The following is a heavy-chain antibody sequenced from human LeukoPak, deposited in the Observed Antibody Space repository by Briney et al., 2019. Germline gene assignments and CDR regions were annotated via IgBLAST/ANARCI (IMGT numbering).Heavy chain of an antibody. CDR1: GFTFSSYG. CDR2: ISYDGSNK. D-gene: IGHD6-19*01. V-gene: IGHV3-30*18. CDR3: AKEAHSSGWYWGYNWFDP. J-gene: IGHJ5*02. Sequence: GGSLRLSCAASGFTFSSYGMHWVRQAPGKGLEWVAAISYDGSNKYYADSVKGRFTISRDNSKNTLYLQMNSLRAEDTAVYYCAKEAHSSGWYWGYNWFDPWGQGTLVTVSS.